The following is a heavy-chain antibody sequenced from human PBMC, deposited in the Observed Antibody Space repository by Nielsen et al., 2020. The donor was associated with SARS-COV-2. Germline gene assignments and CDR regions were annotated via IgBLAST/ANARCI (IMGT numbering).Heavy chain of an antibody. Sequence: ASVKVSCKASGYTFTSYYMHWVRQAPGQGLEWMGWISAYNGNTNYAQKLQGRVTMTTDTSTSTAYMELRSLRSDDTAVYYCARVSYYYDSSAYWGQGTLVTVSS. J-gene: IGHJ4*02. D-gene: IGHD3-22*01. CDR2: ISAYNGNT. V-gene: IGHV1-18*04. CDR1: GYTFTSYY. CDR3: ARVSYYYDSSAY.